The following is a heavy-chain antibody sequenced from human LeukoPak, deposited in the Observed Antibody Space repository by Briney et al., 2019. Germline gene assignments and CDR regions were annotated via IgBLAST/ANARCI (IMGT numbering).Heavy chain of an antibody. CDR1: GASIGSGGLY. J-gene: IGHJ4*02. D-gene: IGHD3-22*01. V-gene: IGHV4-31*03. Sequence: PSQTLSLTCNVTGASIGSGGLYWTWFRQHPGKGPEWLGYVYNNADTDYNPSLKSRLTISLDASKNQFYLNVKSVTAADAAVYYCAISPNSRYYYWGQGTLVAVSS. CDR2: VYNNADT. CDR3: AISPNSRYYY.